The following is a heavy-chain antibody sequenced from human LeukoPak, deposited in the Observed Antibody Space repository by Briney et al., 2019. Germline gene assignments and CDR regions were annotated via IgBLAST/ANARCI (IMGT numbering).Heavy chain of an antibody. V-gene: IGHV3-7*01. CDR3: TRRLDD. CDR1: GFSFTSDW. CDR2: IKHDESEK. D-gene: IGHD3-16*01. J-gene: IGHJ4*02. Sequence: GGSLRLSCAASGFSFTSDWMDWVRQAPGKGLEWVANIKHDESEKNYLDSVKGRFTISRDNAQNSLYLQMNGLRVEDTAVYYCTRRLDDWGQGTLVTVSS.